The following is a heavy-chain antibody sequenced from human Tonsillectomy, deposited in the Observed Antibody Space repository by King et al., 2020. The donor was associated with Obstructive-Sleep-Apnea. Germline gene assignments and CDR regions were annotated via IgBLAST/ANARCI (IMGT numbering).Heavy chain of an antibody. J-gene: IGHJ4*02. Sequence: QLVQSGAEVKKPGASVKVSCKASGYTFTSYGISWVRQAPGQGLEWMGWITAYNGNTNYAQKLQGRVTMTTDASTTTAYMELRSLRSDDTAVYYCARDRDYYASGSYADYWGQGTLVTVSS. CDR1: GYTFTSYG. D-gene: IGHD3-10*01. V-gene: IGHV1-18*01. CDR2: ITAYNGNT. CDR3: ARDRDYYASGSYADY.